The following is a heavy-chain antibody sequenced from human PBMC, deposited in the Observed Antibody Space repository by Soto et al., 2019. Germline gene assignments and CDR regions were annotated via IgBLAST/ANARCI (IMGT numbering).Heavy chain of an antibody. Sequence: RASVKVSCKASGGTFSSYTISWVRQAPGQGLEWMGRIIPILGIANYAQKFQGRVTITADKSTSTAYMELSSLRSEDTAVYYCARDGGPYGSGSYPFDYWGQGTLVTVSS. V-gene: IGHV1-69*04. CDR3: ARDGGPYGSGSYPFDY. D-gene: IGHD3-10*01. CDR1: GGTFSSYT. J-gene: IGHJ4*02. CDR2: IIPILGIA.